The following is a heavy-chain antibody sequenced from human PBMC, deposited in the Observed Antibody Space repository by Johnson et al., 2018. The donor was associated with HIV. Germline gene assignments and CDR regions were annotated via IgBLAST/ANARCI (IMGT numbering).Heavy chain of an antibody. V-gene: IGHV3-7*01. J-gene: IGHJ3*02. CDR3: ARDLGGRDGYNGDYAFDI. D-gene: IGHD5-24*01. CDR2: IKQDGSEK. CDR1: GFTFSNYW. Sequence: EVQLVESGGGLVQPGGSLRLSCAASGFTFSNYWMTWVRQAPGKGLEWVANIKQDGSEKYYVDSVKGRFTISRDNAKNSLYLQMNSLRAEDTAVYYCARDLGGRDGYNGDYAFDIWGLGTVVTVSS.